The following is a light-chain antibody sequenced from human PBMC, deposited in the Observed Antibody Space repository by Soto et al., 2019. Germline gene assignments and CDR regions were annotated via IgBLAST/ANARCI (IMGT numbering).Light chain of an antibody. Sequence: QSVLTQPPSASGTPGQRVTLSCSGSSSNIGYNAVNWYQQLPGTAPKLLMHGNSQRPSAGPDRFSGSKSGTSASLAISGLRTDDEADYYCSSYAGSSNVFGAGTKVTVL. CDR2: GNS. J-gene: IGLJ1*01. V-gene: IGLV1-44*01. CDR1: SSNIGYNA. CDR3: SSYAGSSNV.